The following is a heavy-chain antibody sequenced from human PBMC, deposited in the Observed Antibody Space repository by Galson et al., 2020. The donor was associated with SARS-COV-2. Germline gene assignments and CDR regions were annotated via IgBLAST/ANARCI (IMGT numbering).Heavy chain of an antibody. CDR1: ASDFNTYT. Sequence: SVKVSCKASASDFNTYTITWLRQAPGQAFEWLGGIVPTVGTARYAQNIQGRVIFSVDASMDTVYMELTSLKSEDTAVYYCAGASGPALATEEGNDAFDMWGQGTRVIVSA. J-gene: IGHJ3*02. V-gene: IGHV1-69*13. CDR3: AGASGPALATEEGNDAFDM. D-gene: IGHD1-26*01. CDR2: IVPTVGTA.